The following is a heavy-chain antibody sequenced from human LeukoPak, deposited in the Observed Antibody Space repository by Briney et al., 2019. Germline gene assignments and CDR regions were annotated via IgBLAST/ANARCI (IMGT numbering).Heavy chain of an antibody. CDR2: IYTSGST. V-gene: IGHV4-61*02. CDR1: GGSISSGSYY. Sequence: PSETLSLTCTVSGGSISSGSYYWSWIRQPAGTGLEWIGRIYTSGSTNYNPSLKSRVTISVDTSKNQFSLKLSSVTAADTAVYYCARGESAGYCSSTSCSHWFDPWGQETLVTVSS. D-gene: IGHD2-2*01. CDR3: ARGESAGYCSSTSCSHWFDP. J-gene: IGHJ5*02.